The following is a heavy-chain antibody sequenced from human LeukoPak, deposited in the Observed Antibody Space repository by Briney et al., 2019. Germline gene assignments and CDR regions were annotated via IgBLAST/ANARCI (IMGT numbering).Heavy chain of an antibody. Sequence: ASVKVSCKASGYTFTSYYMHWVRQAPGQGLEWMGIINPSGGSTSYAQKFQGRVTMTRDMSTSTDYMELSSLRSEDTAVYYCARGSSSWGNYYYYMDVWGKGTTVTISS. J-gene: IGHJ6*03. CDR1: GYTFTSYY. D-gene: IGHD6-13*01. V-gene: IGHV1-46*01. CDR3: ARGSSSWGNYYYYMDV. CDR2: INPSGGST.